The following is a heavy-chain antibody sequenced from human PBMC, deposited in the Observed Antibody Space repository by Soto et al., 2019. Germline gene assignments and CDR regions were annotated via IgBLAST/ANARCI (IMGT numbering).Heavy chain of an antibody. CDR1: VVSISSSSYY. Sequence: ETLSLTCTVSVVSISSSSYYWGWIRQPPGKGLEWIGSIYYSGSTYYNPSLKSRVTISVDTSKNQFSLKLSSVTAADTAVYYCAITTDFWSGYYIGYWGQGTLVTVSS. CDR2: IYYSGST. D-gene: IGHD3-3*01. V-gene: IGHV4-39*01. J-gene: IGHJ4*02. CDR3: AITTDFWSGYYIGY.